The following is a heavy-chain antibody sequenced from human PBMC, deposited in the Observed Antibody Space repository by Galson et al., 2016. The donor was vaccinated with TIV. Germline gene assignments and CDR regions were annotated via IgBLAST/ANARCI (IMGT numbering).Heavy chain of an antibody. D-gene: IGHD3-22*01. CDR3: ARDLSRSVALYDSSVYGMAV. CDR2: IIDSGSST. J-gene: IGHJ6*01. V-gene: IGHV3-11*01. CDR1: GFTIIDYY. Sequence: SLRLSCAASGFTIIDYYMTWIRQAPGKGLEWVSYIIDSGSSTYYADSVKGRFTISRDNSKNTLLLQMNSLRAEDTAVYYCARDLSRSVALYDSSVYGMAVWGQGTTVTVSS.